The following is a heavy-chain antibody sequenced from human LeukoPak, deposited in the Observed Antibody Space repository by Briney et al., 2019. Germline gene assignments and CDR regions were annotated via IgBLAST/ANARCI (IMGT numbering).Heavy chain of an antibody. CDR2: IYYSGST. J-gene: IGHJ4*02. CDR3: ARVRVSSSSHPWYFDY. Sequence: SETLSLTCTVSGGSISSYYWTWIRQPPGKGLERIGYIYYSGSTNYNPSLKSRVTISVDTSKNQFSLNLSSVTAADTAVYYCARVRVSSSSHPWYFDYWGQGTLVTVSS. CDR1: GGSISSYY. V-gene: IGHV4-59*01. D-gene: IGHD3-22*01.